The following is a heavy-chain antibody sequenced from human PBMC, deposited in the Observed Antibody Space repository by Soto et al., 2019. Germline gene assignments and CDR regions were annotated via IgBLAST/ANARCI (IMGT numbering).Heavy chain of an antibody. V-gene: IGHV4-4*02. Sequence: SETLSLTCAVSGGSISNGNWWSWVRQPPGKGLEWIGEIYHSGRTNYNPSLKSRVSISVDTSKNQFSLKLTSVTAADTAIYYCARAAAYCLDSWGQGTLVTVSS. J-gene: IGHJ4*02. CDR1: GGSISNGNW. CDR2: IYHSGRT. CDR3: ARAAAYCLDS. D-gene: IGHD6-25*01.